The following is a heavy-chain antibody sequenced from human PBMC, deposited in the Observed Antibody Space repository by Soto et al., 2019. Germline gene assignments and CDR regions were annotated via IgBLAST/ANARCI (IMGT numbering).Heavy chain of an antibody. CDR1: GGTFSSYA. V-gene: IGHV1-69*06. D-gene: IGHD2-15*01. J-gene: IGHJ5*02. CDR3: ARDRDCSGGSCSTPRRWVTWFDP. CDR2: IIPIFGTA. Sequence: QVQLVQSGAEVKKPGSSVKVSCKASGGTFSSYAISWVRQAPGQGLEWMGGIIPIFGTANYAQKFQGRVTITADNSTSTAYMELSSLRSGDTAVYYCARDRDCSGGSCSTPRRWVTWFDPWGQEPLVTVSS.